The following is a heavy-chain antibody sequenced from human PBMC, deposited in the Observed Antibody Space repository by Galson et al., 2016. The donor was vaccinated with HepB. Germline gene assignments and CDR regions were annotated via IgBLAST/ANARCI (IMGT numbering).Heavy chain of an antibody. CDR1: GFSLTTTGMC. V-gene: IGHV2-70*01. J-gene: IGHJ4*02. D-gene: IGHD6-6*01. CDR2: IDWDDDK. CDR3: ARGSDSSSSYFDQ. Sequence: PALVKPTQTLTLTCTFSGFSLTTTGMCVSWIRQPPGKALEWLALIDWDDDKFYSTSLKTRLTISKDTSTNQVVLTMTNMDPVDTATYYCARGSDSSSSYFDQWGQGTLVTVSS.